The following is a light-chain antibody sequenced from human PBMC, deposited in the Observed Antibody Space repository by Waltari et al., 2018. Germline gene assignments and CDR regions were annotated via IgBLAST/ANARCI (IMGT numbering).Light chain of an antibody. CDR3: HVWDSSSDPVV. V-gene: IGLV3-21*02. CDR2: DDT. J-gene: IGLJ2*01. Sequence: SYVLTQPPSVSVAPGQTARIPCGGNNIGRRTVHWYQQRPGQAPVLVGYDDTDRPSGIPERFSGSNSGDTATLTISRVEAGDEADYYCHVWDSSSDPVVFGGGTKLTVL. CDR1: NIGRRT.